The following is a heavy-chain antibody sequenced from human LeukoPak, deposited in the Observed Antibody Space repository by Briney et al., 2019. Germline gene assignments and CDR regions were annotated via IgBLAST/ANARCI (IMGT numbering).Heavy chain of an antibody. V-gene: IGHV1-2*02. CDR2: INPNSGGT. J-gene: IGHJ5*02. D-gene: IGHD2-2*01. CDR3: ARDSPGIVVVPAAIDRFDP. Sequence: ASVKVSCKASGYTFTGYYMHWVRQAPGQGLEWMGWINPNSGGTNYAQKFQGRVTMTRDTSISTAYMELSRLRSDDTAVYYCARDSPGIVVVPAAIDRFDPWGQGTLVTVSS. CDR1: GYTFTGYY.